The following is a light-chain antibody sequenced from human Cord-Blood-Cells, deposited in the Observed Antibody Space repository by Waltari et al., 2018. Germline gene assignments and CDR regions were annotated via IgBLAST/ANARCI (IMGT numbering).Light chain of an antibody. CDR2: AAC. Sequence: IQITQSPSSLSASVGDRVTITCRASQGISNYLAWYQQKPGKVPNLLIYAACTLQSVVPTGFRGSGSATDFTHTISSSQTEDVATYYSQKNNSASFDAGTKVEIK. J-gene: IGKJ4*01. CDR1: QGISNY. V-gene: IGKV1-27*01. CDR3: QKNNSAS.